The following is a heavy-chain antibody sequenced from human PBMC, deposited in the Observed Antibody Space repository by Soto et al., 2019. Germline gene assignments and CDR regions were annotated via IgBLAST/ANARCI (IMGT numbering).Heavy chain of an antibody. V-gene: IGHV1-2*04. J-gene: IGHJ5*02. Sequence: ASVKVSCKASGYTFTGYYMHWVRQAPGQGLEWMGWINPNSGGTNYAQKFQGWVTMTRDTSISTAYMELSRLRSDDTAVYYCARSGYCSGGSCLEAWGQGTLVTVSS. CDR3: ARSGYCSGGSCLEA. D-gene: IGHD2-15*01. CDR2: INPNSGGT. CDR1: GYTFTGYY.